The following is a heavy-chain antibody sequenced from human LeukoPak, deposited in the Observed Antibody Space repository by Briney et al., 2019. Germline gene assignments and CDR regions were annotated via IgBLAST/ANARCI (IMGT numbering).Heavy chain of an antibody. CDR1: GVSISSGSYY. CDR2: IYYSGNT. D-gene: IGHD3-16*01. CDR3: ARRYGGWFDP. Sequence: SETLSLTCTVSGVSISSGSYYWGWIRQPPGKGLEWIGSIYYSGNTYYNPSLKSRVTISVDTSKNQFSLKLSSVTAADTAVYYCARRYGGWFDPWGQGTLVTVSS. V-gene: IGHV4-39*01. J-gene: IGHJ5*02.